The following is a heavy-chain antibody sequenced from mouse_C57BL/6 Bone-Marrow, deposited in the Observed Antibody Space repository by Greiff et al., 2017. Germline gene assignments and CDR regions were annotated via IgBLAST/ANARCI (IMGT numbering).Heavy chain of an antibody. V-gene: IGHV1-53*01. CDR1: GYTFTSYW. J-gene: IGHJ1*03. CDR2: INPSNGGT. Sequence: QVQLQQPGTELVKPGASVKLSCKASGYTFTSYWMHWVKQRPGQGLEWIGNINPSNGGTNYNEKFKSKATLTVDKSSSPAYMQLSSLTSEDSAVYYCARLCGWLLLWYFDVWGTGTTVTVSS. CDR3: ARLCGWLLLWYFDV. D-gene: IGHD2-3*01.